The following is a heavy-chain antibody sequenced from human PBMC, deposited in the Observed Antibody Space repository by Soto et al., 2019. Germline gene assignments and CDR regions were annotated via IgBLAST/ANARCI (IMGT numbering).Heavy chain of an antibody. CDR3: ATVDNYYGSVF. CDR2: VWYDGTTK. D-gene: IGHD3-10*01. CDR1: GSTFSNYG. V-gene: IGHV3-33*01. Sequence: QVQLVESGGGVVQPGTSLRLSCAASGSTFSNYGMHWVRQAPGKGLEWVAVVWYDGTTKFYPDSVKGRFTISRDNSNNTLYLQMNSLRVEDTAVYYCATVDNYYGSVFWGQGTPVTVSS. J-gene: IGHJ4*02.